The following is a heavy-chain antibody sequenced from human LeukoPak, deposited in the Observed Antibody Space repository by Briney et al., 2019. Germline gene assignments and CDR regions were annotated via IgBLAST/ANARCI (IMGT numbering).Heavy chain of an antibody. D-gene: IGHD2-21*02. CDR2: IYRGGST. CDR3: ARVGDSNRYGMDV. Sequence: GGSLRLSCAAPGFNYSTNYMSWVRQAPGKGLEWVSVIYRGGSTYYADSVKGRFTISRDNSKNTLYLQMNSLRAEDTAAYYCARVGDSNRYGMDVWGQGTTVTVSS. V-gene: IGHV3-66*01. CDR1: GFNYSTNY. J-gene: IGHJ6*02.